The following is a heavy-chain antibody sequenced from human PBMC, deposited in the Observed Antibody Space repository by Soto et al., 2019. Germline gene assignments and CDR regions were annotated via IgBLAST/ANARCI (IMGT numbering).Heavy chain of an antibody. V-gene: IGHV3-53*02. CDR3: ARSEENYKYALDV. CDR1: GFSVSSNY. CDR2: IYSGGST. J-gene: IGHJ6*02. Sequence: EVQLVETGGDLIQPGGSLRLSCAASGFSVSSNYMSWVRQAPGKGLEWVSVIYSGGSTYYADSVRGRFIISRDNSKNMVYVQMNSLRAEDTAVYYCARSEENYKYALDVWGQGTTVTVSS.